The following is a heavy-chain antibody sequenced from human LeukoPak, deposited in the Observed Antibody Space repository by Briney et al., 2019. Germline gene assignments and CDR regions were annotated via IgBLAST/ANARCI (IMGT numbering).Heavy chain of an antibody. Sequence: GGSLRLSCAASGFTFSSYSMSWVRQAPGKGLEWASGITVTGDTYYADSLKGRFTISRDNSRNTLYLQMNSLRADDTAVYYCAKVPVWQQLVDYWGQGTLVTVSS. J-gene: IGHJ4*02. CDR3: AKVPVWQQLVDY. CDR2: ITVTGDT. D-gene: IGHD6-13*01. V-gene: IGHV3-23*01. CDR1: GFTFSSYS.